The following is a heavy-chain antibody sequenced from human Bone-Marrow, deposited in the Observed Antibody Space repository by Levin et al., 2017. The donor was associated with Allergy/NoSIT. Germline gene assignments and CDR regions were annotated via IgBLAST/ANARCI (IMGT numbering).Heavy chain of an antibody. CDR3: AHNLGYCSSVSCQSYYYYGVDV. CDR1: GFSLGTTGVG. J-gene: IGHJ6*02. Sequence: SGPTLVKPTQTLTLTCTFSGFSLGTTGVGVGWIRQSPGQALEFLAVIYWDDDKRYNPSLKTRLTITKDTFKNQVVLTMSNMDPVDTATYYCAHNLGYCSSVSCQSYYYYGVDVWGQGTTVTVSS. D-gene: IGHD2-2*01. CDR2: IYWDDDK. V-gene: IGHV2-5*02.